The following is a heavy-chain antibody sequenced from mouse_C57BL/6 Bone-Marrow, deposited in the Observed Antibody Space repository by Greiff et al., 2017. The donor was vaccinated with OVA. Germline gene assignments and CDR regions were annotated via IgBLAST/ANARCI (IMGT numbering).Heavy chain of an antibody. CDR1: GYTFTDYY. J-gene: IGHJ3*01. CDR2: INPYNGGT. CDR3: AWGGYYPFAY. V-gene: IGHV1-19*01. Sequence: VQLQQSGPVLVKPGASVKMSCKASGYTFTDYYMNWVKQSHGKSLEWIGVINPYNGGTSYNQKFKGKATLTVDKSSSTAYMELNSLTSEDSAVYYCAWGGYYPFAYWGQGTLVTVSA. D-gene: IGHD2-3*01.